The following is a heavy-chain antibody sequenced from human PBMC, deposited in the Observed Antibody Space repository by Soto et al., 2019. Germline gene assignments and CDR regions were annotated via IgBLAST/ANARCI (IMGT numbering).Heavy chain of an antibody. CDR1: GYTLTELS. J-gene: IGHJ4*02. D-gene: IGHD5-12*01. V-gene: IGHV1-24*01. CDR2: FDPEDGET. Sequence: GASVKVSCKVSGYTLTELSMHWVRQAPGKGLEWMGGFDPEDGETIYAQKFQGRVTMTEDTSTDTAYMELSSLRSEDTAVYYCATSVEVAQGFDYWGQGTLVTVSS. CDR3: ATSVEVAQGFDY.